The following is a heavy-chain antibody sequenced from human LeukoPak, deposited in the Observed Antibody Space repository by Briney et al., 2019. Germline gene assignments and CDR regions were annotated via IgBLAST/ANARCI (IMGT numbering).Heavy chain of an antibody. CDR2: ISGSGGST. CDR1: GFTFSSYA. D-gene: IGHD6-6*01. Sequence: GGSLRLSCAASGFTFSSYAMSWVRQAPGKGLEWVSAISGSGGSTYYADSVKGRFTISRDNSKNTLYLQMNSLRAEDTAAYYCAKKRAARTYNWFDPWGQGTLVTVSS. V-gene: IGHV3-23*01. J-gene: IGHJ5*02. CDR3: AKKRAARTYNWFDP.